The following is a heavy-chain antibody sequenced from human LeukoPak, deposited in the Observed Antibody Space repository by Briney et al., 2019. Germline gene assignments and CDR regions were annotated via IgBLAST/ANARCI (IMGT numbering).Heavy chain of an antibody. V-gene: IGHV3-23*01. J-gene: IGHJ4*02. Sequence: GRSLRLSCAASGFTFSSYAMSWVRQAPGKGLEWVSAISGSGGSTYYADSVKGRFTISRDNSKNTLYLQMNSLRAEDTAVYYCAKDRGNYYDSSGYSLWGQGTLVTVSS. CDR1: GFTFSSYA. CDR2: ISGSGGST. CDR3: AKDRGNYYDSSGYSL. D-gene: IGHD3-22*01.